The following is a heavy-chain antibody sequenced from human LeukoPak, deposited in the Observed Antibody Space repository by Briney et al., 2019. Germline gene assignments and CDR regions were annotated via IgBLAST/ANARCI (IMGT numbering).Heavy chain of an antibody. CDR3: ARGEYRAAAQYGY. Sequence: SETLSLTCTVSGGSISSYYWSWIRQPPGKGLEWIGYIYYSGTTNYNPSLKSRVTISVDTSKNQFSLKLSSVTAADTAVYYCARGEYRAAAQYGYWGQGTMVSVSS. CDR2: IYYSGTT. CDR1: GGSISSYY. V-gene: IGHV4-59*01. D-gene: IGHD6-13*01. J-gene: IGHJ4*02.